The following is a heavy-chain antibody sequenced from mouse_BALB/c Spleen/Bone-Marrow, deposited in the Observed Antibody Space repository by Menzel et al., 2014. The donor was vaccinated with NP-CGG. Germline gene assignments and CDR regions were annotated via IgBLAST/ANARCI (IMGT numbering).Heavy chain of an antibody. CDR1: GYYLTSYW. Sequence: VQLQQSGAELAKPGASVKMSCKASGYYLTSYWMHWVKQRPGQGLEWIGYINPSSGYTESNQKFKDKATLTADKSSSTAYIQLTSLTSEDSAVYYCARGYYVMDYWGQGTSVTVSS. CDR2: INPSSGYT. J-gene: IGHJ4*01. CDR3: ARGYYVMDY. V-gene: IGHV1-7*01.